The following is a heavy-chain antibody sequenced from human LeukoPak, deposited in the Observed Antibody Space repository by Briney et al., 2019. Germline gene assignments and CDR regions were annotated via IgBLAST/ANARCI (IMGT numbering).Heavy chain of an antibody. CDR3: AKDREATFDY. V-gene: IGHV3-21*01. CDR2: ISSSSSYI. J-gene: IGHJ4*02. D-gene: IGHD1-26*01. CDR1: GFTFSSYS. Sequence: GGSLRLSCAASGFTFSSYSMNWVRQAPGKGLEWVSSISSSSSYIYYADSVRGRFTISRDNSKNTLYLQMNSLRGEDTAVYYCAKDREATFDYWGQGTLVTVSS.